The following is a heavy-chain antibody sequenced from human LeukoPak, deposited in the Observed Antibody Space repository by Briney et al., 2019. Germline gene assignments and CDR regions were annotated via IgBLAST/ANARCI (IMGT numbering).Heavy chain of an antibody. CDR1: GGSIRSYY. Sequence: PSETLSLTCAVSGGSIRSYYWIWIRQPTGKGLEWIGYIYYSGSTNYNPSLKSRVTISVDTSKNQFSLKLSSVTAADTAVYYCARVSLGELSPNFDYWGQGTLVTVSS. D-gene: IGHD3-16*02. CDR2: IYYSGST. J-gene: IGHJ4*02. V-gene: IGHV4-59*01. CDR3: ARVSLGELSPNFDY.